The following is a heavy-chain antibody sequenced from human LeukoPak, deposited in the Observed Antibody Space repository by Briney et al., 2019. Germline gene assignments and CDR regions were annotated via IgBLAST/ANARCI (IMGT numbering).Heavy chain of an antibody. CDR1: GFTFSMYW. Sequence: GGSLRLSCAASGFTFSMYWMHWVRQAPGKGLEWVSTISGSGDSTYYADSVKGRFTISRDNSKDTLYLQMSSVRVDDTAVYYWGYYFDSWGQGILVTVST. CDR3: GYYFDS. V-gene: IGHV3-23*01. J-gene: IGHJ4*02. CDR2: ISGSGDST.